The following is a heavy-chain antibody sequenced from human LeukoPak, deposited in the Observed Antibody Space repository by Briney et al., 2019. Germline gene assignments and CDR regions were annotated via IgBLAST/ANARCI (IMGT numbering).Heavy chain of an antibody. Sequence: GGSLRLSCAASEFTFSSYAMQWVRQAPGKGLEWVSGISASGGSTYYADSVKGRFTISRDNSKNTLYLQMTSLRADDTAVYYCARGGSAWFGGIDYWGQGTLVTVSS. CDR3: ARGGSAWFGGIDY. D-gene: IGHD3-10*01. CDR1: EFTFSSYA. CDR2: ISASGGST. V-gene: IGHV3-23*01. J-gene: IGHJ4*02.